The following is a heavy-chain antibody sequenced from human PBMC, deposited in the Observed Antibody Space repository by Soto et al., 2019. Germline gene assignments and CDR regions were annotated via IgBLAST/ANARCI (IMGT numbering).Heavy chain of an antibody. J-gene: IGHJ6*02. D-gene: IGHD3-3*01. CDR3: ARVVGGIFGVAQLEYYYYGMDV. CDR2: ISSSSSTI. CDR1: GFTFSSYS. Sequence: HPGGSLRLSCAASGFTFSSYSMNWVRQAPGKGLEWGSYISSSSSTIYYADSVKGRFTISRDNAKNSLYLQMNRLRSEDTAVYYCARVVGGIFGVAQLEYYYYGMDVWGQGTTVTVSS. V-gene: IGHV3-48*01.